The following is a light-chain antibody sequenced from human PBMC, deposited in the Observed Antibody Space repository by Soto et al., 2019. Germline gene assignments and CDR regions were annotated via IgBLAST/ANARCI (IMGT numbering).Light chain of an antibody. CDR1: SSDVGAYNY. CDR2: DVT. CDR3: SSYTRSTTLVV. J-gene: IGLJ2*01. V-gene: IGLV2-14*01. Sequence: QSALTQPASVSGSLGQSITISCTGTSSDVGAYNYVSWYQQHPGKAPKLMIYDVTNRPSGVSSRFSGSKSGNTASLTISGLQAEDEADYYCSSYTRSTTLVVFGGGTKLTVL.